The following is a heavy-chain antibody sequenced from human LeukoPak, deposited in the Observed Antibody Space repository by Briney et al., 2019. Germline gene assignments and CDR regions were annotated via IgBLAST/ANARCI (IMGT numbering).Heavy chain of an antibody. V-gene: IGHV3-30*18. CDR1: GFTFSSYG. CDR3: AKVGNDYGDYLDYFDY. J-gene: IGHJ4*02. CDR2: ISYDGSNK. Sequence: TGGSLRLSCAASGFTFSSYGMHWARQAPGKGLEGVAVISYDGSNKYYADSVKGRFTISRDNSKNTLYLQMNSLRAEDTAVYYCAKVGNDYGDYLDYFDYWGQGTLVTVSS. D-gene: IGHD4-17*01.